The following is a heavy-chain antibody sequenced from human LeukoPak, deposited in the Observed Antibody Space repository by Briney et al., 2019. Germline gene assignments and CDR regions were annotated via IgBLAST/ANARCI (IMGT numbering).Heavy chain of an antibody. CDR3: ARDSSLPITNFGVGKYCLHH. V-gene: IGHV3-48*01. CDR2: ISSSSSTI. Sequence: GGSLRLSCAASGFNFSIYSMNWVRQAPGKGLEWVSFISSSSSTIYYTDSVKGRFTISRDNAKNSLYLQMNSLRAEDTAVYYCARDSSLPITNFGVGKYCLHHWGQGTLVTVSS. D-gene: IGHD3-3*01. CDR1: GFNFSIYS. J-gene: IGHJ5*02.